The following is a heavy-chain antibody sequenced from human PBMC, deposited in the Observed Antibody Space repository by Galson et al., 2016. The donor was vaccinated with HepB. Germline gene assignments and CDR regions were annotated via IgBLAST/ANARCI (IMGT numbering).Heavy chain of an antibody. CDR2: ISGSTGGT. D-gene: IGHD1-1*01. CDR1: GFTFSNYA. Sequence: SLRLSCAASGFTFSNYAMSWVRQAPGKGLEWVSAISGSTGGTYYADSVKGHFTISRDNYKNTLYLQMNSLRAGDTALYYCAKESPKNAGGAFDIWGQGTMVTVSS. J-gene: IGHJ3*02. V-gene: IGHV3-23*01. CDR3: AKESPKNAGGAFDI.